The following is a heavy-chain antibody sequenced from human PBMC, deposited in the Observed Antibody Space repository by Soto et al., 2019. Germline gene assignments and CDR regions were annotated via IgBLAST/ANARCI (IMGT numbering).Heavy chain of an antibody. CDR3: ARRQYYDFWSGYFDYYYGMDV. D-gene: IGHD3-3*01. V-gene: IGHV4-39*01. J-gene: IGHJ6*02. CDR1: GDSITSGGYY. Sequence: PSETLSLTCNVSGDSITSGGYYWSWIRQPPGKGLEWIGSIYYSGSTYYNPSLKSRVTISVDTSKNQFSLKLSSVTAADTAVYYCARRQYYDFWSGYFDYYYGMDVWGQGTTVTVSS. CDR2: IYYSGST.